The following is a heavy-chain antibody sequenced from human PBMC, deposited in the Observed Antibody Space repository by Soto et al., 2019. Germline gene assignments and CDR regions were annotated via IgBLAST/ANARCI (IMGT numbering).Heavy chain of an antibody. CDR3: ARDPMGSSWLHAFDY. D-gene: IGHD6-13*01. CDR2: ISAYNGNT. Sequence: AAVQGSCKASGYTFTSYGISWVLQAPVQGLERMGWISAYNGNTNYAQKLQGRVTMTTDTSTSTAYMELRSLRSDDTAVYYCARDPMGSSWLHAFDYWGQGTLVTVAS. CDR1: GYTFTSYG. V-gene: IGHV1-18*01. J-gene: IGHJ4*02.